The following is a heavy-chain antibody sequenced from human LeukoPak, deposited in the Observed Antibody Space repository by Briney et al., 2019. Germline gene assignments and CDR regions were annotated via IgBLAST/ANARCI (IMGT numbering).Heavy chain of an antibody. CDR1: GFTFSDYY. CDR2: ISSSGSTI. V-gene: IGHV3-11*01. CDR3: ARGYYYDSSGYSLDY. D-gene: IGHD3-22*01. Sequence: TGGSLRLSCAASGFTFSDYYMSWIRQAPGKGLEWVSYISSSGSTIYYADSVKGRFTISRDNAKNSLYLQTNSLRAEDTAVYYCARGYYYDSSGYSLDYWGQGTLVTVSS. J-gene: IGHJ4*02.